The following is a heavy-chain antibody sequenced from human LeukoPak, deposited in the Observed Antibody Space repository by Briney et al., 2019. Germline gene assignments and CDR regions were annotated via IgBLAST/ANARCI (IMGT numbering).Heavy chain of an antibody. CDR3: AREVFRSPTDYGDYVAAFDI. J-gene: IGHJ3*02. CDR2: INAGNGNT. D-gene: IGHD4-17*01. V-gene: IGHV1-3*03. Sequence: GASVKVSCKASGYTFTSYAMHWVRQAPGQRLEWMGWINAGNGNTKYSQEFQGRVTITRDTSASTAYMELSSLRSEDMAVYYCAREVFRSPTDYGDYVAAFDIWGQGTMVTVSS. CDR1: GYTFTSYA.